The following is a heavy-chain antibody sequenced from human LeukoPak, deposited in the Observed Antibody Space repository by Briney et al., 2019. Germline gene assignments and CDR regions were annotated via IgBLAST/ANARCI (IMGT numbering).Heavy chain of an antibody. Sequence: GGSLRLSCAASGFTFSSYWMSWVRRAPGKALEWVAKIKQDGSEEYYLDSVEGRFTISRDNAKNSLYLQMNSLRAEDTAVYYCERGGKWLQLLYFDYCGQGTLVTVSS. D-gene: IGHD5-24*01. CDR2: IKQDGSEE. CDR1: GFTFSSYW. CDR3: ERGGKWLQLLYFDY. V-gene: IGHV3-7*01. J-gene: IGHJ4*02.